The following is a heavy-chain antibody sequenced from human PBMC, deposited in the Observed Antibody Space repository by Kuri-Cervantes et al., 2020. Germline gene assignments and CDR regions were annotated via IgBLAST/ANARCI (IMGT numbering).Heavy chain of an antibody. CDR2: INTNSGGT. V-gene: IGHV1-2*02. J-gene: IGHJ3*02. D-gene: IGHD3-10*01. Sequence: ASVKVSCKASGGTFSSYAISWVRQAPGEGLEWMGWINTNSGGTNYAQKFQGRVTMTRDTSINTDYMELSRLRSDDTAVYYCARGLVWFGESDDAFDIWGQGTMVTVSS. CDR1: GGTFSSYA. CDR3: ARGLVWFGESDDAFDI.